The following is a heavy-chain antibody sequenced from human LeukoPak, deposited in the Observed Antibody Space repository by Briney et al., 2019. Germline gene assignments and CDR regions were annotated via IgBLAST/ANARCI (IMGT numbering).Heavy chain of an antibody. J-gene: IGHJ6*02. CDR3: ARGGGLDV. CDR1: GFTFSSYW. CDR2: INHNGNVN. Sequence: GGSLRLSCAASGFTFSSYWVNWARQAPGKGLEWVASINHNGNVNYYVDSVRGRFTISRDNAKNSLYLQMSNLRAEDTAVYFCARGGGLDVWGQGATVTVSS. D-gene: IGHD3-16*01. V-gene: IGHV3-7*03.